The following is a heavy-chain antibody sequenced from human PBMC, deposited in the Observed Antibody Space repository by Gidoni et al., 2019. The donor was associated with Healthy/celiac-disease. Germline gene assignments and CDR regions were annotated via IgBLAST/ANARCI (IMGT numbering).Heavy chain of an antibody. CDR2: ISADNGNT. Sequence: QVHLVQSGAEVKKPGASVKVSCKASGYTFTSYGISWVRQAPGQGLEWMGWISADNGNTNYAQKCQGRVIMTTDSSTYTAYMELRSLRSDDTAVYYCARDSISGYYYGMDVWGQGTTVTVSS. CDR1: GYTFTSYG. J-gene: IGHJ6*02. V-gene: IGHV1-18*01. D-gene: IGHD3-3*02. CDR3: ARDSISGYYYGMDV.